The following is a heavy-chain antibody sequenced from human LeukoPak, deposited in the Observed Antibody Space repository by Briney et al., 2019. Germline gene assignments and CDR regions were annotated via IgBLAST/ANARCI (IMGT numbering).Heavy chain of an antibody. D-gene: IGHD3-22*01. CDR1: GFTFSSYW. CDR2: INSDGSST. CDR3: ARVVKIVAVFANWFDP. V-gene: IGHV3-74*01. Sequence: GGSLRLSCAASGFTFSSYWMHWVRQAPGKGLVWVSGINSDGSSTSYADSVKGRFTISRDNAKNTLYLQMNSLRAEDTAVYYCARVVKIVAVFANWFDPWGQGTLVTVSS. J-gene: IGHJ5*02.